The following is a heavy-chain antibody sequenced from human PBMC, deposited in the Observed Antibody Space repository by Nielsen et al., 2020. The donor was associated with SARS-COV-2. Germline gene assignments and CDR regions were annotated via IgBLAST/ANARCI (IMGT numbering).Heavy chain of an antibody. Sequence: ASVKVSCKASGYTFSDYAIHWVRQAPGQRLEWMGWINAGNGNTKYSQKFKGRVTMTEDKFTDTAYMELSSLRSEDTAVYYCATGTSGSPYYYGMDVWGQGTTITVSS. CDR3: ATGTSGSPYYYGMDV. CDR2: INAGNGNT. CDR1: GYTFSDYA. D-gene: IGHD3-10*01. J-gene: IGHJ6*02. V-gene: IGHV1-3*01.